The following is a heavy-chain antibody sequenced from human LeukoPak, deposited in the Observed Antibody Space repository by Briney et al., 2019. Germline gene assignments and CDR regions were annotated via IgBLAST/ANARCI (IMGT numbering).Heavy chain of an antibody. CDR1: GGTFSSYA. CDR2: IIPIFGIA. V-gene: IGHV1-69*04. Sequence: SVKVSCKASGGTFSSYAISWVRQAPGQGLEWMGRIIPIFGIANYAQKFQGRVTITADKSTSTAYMELSSLRSEDTAVYYCAPYGTTGIWFDPWGQGTLVTVSS. J-gene: IGHJ5*02. D-gene: IGHD1-14*01. CDR3: APYGTTGIWFDP.